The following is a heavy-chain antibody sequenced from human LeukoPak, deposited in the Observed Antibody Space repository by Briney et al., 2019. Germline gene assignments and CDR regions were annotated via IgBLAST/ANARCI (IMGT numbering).Heavy chain of an antibody. J-gene: IGHJ4*02. Sequence: SETLSLTCAVSGYSISSGYYWGWIRQPPGKGLEWIGSIYHSGSTYYNPSLKSRVTISVDTSKNQFSLKLSSVTAADTAVYYCAREWTTVTSFDYWGQGTLVSVSS. CDR1: GYSISSGYY. CDR2: IYHSGST. V-gene: IGHV4-38-2*02. D-gene: IGHD4-17*01. CDR3: AREWTTVTSFDY.